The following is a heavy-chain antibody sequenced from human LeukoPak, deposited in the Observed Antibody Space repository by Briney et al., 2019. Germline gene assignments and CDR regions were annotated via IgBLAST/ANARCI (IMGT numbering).Heavy chain of an antibody. Sequence: SETLSLTCAVYGGSFSGYYWSWIRQPPGKGLEWIGEINHSGSTNYNPSLKSRVTISVDTSKSQFSLKLNSMTAADTAVYYCARGAQAYYDKAPVDYWGQGTLVTVSS. D-gene: IGHD3-22*01. CDR1: GGSFSGYY. CDR3: ARGAQAYYDKAPVDY. J-gene: IGHJ4*02. CDR2: INHSGST. V-gene: IGHV4-34*01.